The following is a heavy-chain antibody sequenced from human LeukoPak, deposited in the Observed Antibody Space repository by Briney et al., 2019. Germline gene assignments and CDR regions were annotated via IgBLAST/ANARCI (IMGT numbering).Heavy chain of an antibody. D-gene: IGHD3-10*01. V-gene: IGHV3-48*03. Sequence: GGSLRLSCAASGFTFSSYEMNWVRQAPGKGLEWVSYISSSGSTIYYADSVKGRFTISRDNAKNSLYLQMNSLRAEDTAVYYCAQDRGFGVFFQYYFHYWGQGTLVTVSS. J-gene: IGHJ4*02. CDR3: AQDRGFGVFFQYYFHY. CDR1: GFTFSSYE. CDR2: ISSSGSTI.